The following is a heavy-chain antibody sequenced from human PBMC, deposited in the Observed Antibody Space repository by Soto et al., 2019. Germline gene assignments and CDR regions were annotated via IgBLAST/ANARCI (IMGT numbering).Heavy chain of an antibody. Sequence: GGSLRLSCAAAGFTFSSYGRHWVRQAPGKGLEWVAVIWYDGSNKYYADSVKGRFTISRDNSKNTLYLQMNSLRAEDTAVYYCARGGYYDSSGYYLFYYWGQGTLVTVSS. CDR3: ARGGYYDSSGYYLFYY. CDR1: GFTFSSYG. CDR2: IWYDGSNK. D-gene: IGHD3-22*01. V-gene: IGHV3-33*01. J-gene: IGHJ4*02.